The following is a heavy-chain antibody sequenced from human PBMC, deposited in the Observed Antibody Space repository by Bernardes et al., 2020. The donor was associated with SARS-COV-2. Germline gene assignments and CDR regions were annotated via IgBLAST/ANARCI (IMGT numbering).Heavy chain of an antibody. V-gene: IGHV1-18*04. CDR1: GYTFRHFG. J-gene: IGHJ6*01. CDR3: ARADGSSSYFYDYGMDV. Sequence: ASVQVSCKASGYTFRHFGISWVRQAPGQGLEWMGWITAYSDYTNYAQKFQGRVTITTDTSTSTAYMELRSLTSDDTAMYFCARADGSSSYFYDYGMDVWGQGTTGTVSS. D-gene: IGHD6-13*01. CDR2: ITAYSDYT.